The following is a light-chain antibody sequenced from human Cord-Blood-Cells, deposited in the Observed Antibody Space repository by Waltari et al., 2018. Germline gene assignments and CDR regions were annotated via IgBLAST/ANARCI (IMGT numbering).Light chain of an antibody. V-gene: IGKV1-27*01. CDR2: AAS. Sequence: DIQMTQSPSSLSASVGDRVTITCRASHCISNYLAWYQQKPGKVPKLLIYAASTLQSGVPSRFSGSGSGTDFTLTISSLQPEDVATYYCQKYNSAPPTFGQGTKVEIK. J-gene: IGKJ1*01. CDR3: QKYNSAPPT. CDR1: HCISNY.